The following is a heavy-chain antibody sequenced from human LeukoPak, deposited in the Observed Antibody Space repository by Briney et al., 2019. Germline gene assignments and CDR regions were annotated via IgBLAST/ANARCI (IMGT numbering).Heavy chain of an antibody. CDR3: ARGGWGTGTDY. V-gene: IGHV3-74*01. CDR2: VNNDGSST. CDR1: GFTFSSYW. J-gene: IGHJ4*02. Sequence: GGSLRLSCAASGFTFSSYWMHWVRQAPGKGLVWVSRVNNDGSSTTYADSVKGRFTISRDNAKNTIYLQMNSLRAGDTAVYYCARGGWGTGTDYWGQGTLVTVSS. D-gene: IGHD1-1*01.